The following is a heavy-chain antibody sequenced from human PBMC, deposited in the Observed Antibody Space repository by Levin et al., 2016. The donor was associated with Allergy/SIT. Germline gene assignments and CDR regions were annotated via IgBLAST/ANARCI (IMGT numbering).Heavy chain of an antibody. D-gene: IGHD5-12*01. Sequence: GESLKISCKGSGDSLSYSWVAWVRQMPGKGLEWMGLISPGNSHSIYSPSFQGQVTFSADKSINTAYLQWNSLKASDTATYYCARRANHYSGYYSWGQGTLVTVSS. CDR3: ARRANHYSGYYS. CDR1: GDSLSYSW. CDR2: ISPGNSHS. J-gene: IGHJ4*02. V-gene: IGHV5-51*01.